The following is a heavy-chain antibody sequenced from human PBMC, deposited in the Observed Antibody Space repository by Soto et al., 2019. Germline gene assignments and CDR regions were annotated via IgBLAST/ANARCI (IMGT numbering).Heavy chain of an antibody. V-gene: IGHV3-23*01. CDR1: GFSFSSYV. CDR2: ISADDGST. CDR3: AKAGYSVFCDS. Sequence: EVQLLESGGGLVQSGGSLRLSCTASGFSFSSYVMSWVRQAPGKGLEWVSEISADDGSTYYADSVKGRFTISRDNSKNTVDLQMNSLRADDTAVYYCAKAGYSVFCDSWGQGTLVTVSS. D-gene: IGHD5-18*01. J-gene: IGHJ4*02.